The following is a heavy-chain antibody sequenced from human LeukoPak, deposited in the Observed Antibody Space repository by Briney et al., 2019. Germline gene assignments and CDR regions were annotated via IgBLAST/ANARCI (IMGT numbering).Heavy chain of an antibody. Sequence: PSETLSLTCTVSGGSISTDYWSWIRQSPGKGLEWIGYMSYSGSTNYNPSLKSRVTISVDTSKNQFSLKLSSVTAADTAVYYCARHAGSYSSGQYSFAYWGQGILVTVSS. CDR3: ARHAGSYSSGQYSFAY. CDR1: GGSISTDY. CDR2: MSYSGST. D-gene: IGHD6-19*01. V-gene: IGHV4-59*08. J-gene: IGHJ4*02.